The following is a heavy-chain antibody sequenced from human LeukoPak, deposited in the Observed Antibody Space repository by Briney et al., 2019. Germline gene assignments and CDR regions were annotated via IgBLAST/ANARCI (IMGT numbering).Heavy chain of an antibody. J-gene: IGHJ4*02. Sequence: AGSLRLSCAASGFTFSSYVMHWVRQDPGKGLEWVAVIWYSGSSKYYADSVRGRFTVSRDNSKNTLYLQMNSLRAEDTAVYYCARVVEQRGFDSWGQGTLVTVSS. D-gene: IGHD1/OR15-1a*01. CDR2: IWYSGSSK. CDR3: ARVVEQRGFDS. CDR1: GFTFSSYV. V-gene: IGHV3-33*08.